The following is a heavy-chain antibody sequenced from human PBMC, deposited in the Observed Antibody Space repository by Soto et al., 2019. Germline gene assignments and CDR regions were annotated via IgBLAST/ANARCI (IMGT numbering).Heavy chain of an antibody. J-gene: IGHJ6*02. V-gene: IGHV3-23*01. CDR2: ISGSGGST. CDR3: ANTHMNYYGMDV. D-gene: IGHD2-21*01. CDR1: GFTFSSYA. Sequence: GGSLRLSCAASGFTFSSYAMSWVRQAPGKGLEWVSAISGSGGSTYYADSVKGRFTISRDNSKNTLYLQMNSLRAEDTAVYYCANTHMNYYGMDVWGQGTTVTVSS.